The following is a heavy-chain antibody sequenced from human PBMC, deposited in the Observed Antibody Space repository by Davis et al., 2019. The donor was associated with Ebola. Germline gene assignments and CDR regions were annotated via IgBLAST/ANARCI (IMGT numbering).Heavy chain of an antibody. CDR2: TRHKAQSYTT. J-gene: IGHJ6*03. CDR1: GFTFSDHY. V-gene: IGHV3-72*01. Sequence: PGGSLRLSCAASGFTFSDHYMDWVRQVPGRGLEWVARTRHKAQSYTTEYAASVKGRFTISRDDSKSTLYLQMNGLNAEDTAVYYCARGYCSGSRCHWHMDVWGKGTTVTVSS. D-gene: IGHD2-15*01. CDR3: ARGYCSGSRCHWHMDV.